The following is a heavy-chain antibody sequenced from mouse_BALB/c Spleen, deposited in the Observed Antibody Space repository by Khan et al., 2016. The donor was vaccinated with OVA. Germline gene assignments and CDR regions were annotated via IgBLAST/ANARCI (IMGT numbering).Heavy chain of an antibody. J-gene: IGHJ3*01. Sequence: QVQLKESGPGLVAPSQSLSITCTVSGFSLTDYGVNWVRQPPGKGLEWLGMIWGDGSTDYNSALKSRLSISKDNSKSQVFLNMNSLQTDDTARYYCARDVRLGGFAYWGQGTLVTVSA. CDR1: GFSLTDYG. CDR2: IWGDGST. V-gene: IGHV2-6-7*01. CDR3: ARDVRLGGFAY. D-gene: IGHD1-2*01.